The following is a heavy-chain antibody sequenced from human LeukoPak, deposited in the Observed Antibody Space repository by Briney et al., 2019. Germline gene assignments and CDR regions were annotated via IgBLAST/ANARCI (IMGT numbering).Heavy chain of an antibody. CDR2: INGDGSST. CDR3: ARGGVYSSGSNDY. J-gene: IGHJ4*02. Sequence: GGSLRLSCAASGFTFSSYWMHWVRQAPGKELVWVSRINGDGSSTSYADSEKGRFTISRDNAKNTLSLQMNSLRAEDTAVYYCARGGVYSSGSNDYWGPGTLVTVSS. CDR1: GFTFSSYW. D-gene: IGHD6-19*01. V-gene: IGHV3-74*01.